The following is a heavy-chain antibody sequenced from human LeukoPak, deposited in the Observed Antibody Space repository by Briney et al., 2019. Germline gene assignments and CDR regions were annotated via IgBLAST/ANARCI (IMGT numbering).Heavy chain of an antibody. CDR3: ARDSGTVNWFDP. CDR1: GYTFTGYY. J-gene: IGHJ5*02. V-gene: IGHV1-2*02. CDR2: INPNSGGT. D-gene: IGHD1-1*01. Sequence: GASVKVSCKASGYTFTGYYMHWVRQAPGQRLEWMGWINPNSGGTNYAQKFQGRVTMTRDTSISTAYMELSRLRSDDTAVYYCARDSGTVNWFDPWGQGTLVTVSS.